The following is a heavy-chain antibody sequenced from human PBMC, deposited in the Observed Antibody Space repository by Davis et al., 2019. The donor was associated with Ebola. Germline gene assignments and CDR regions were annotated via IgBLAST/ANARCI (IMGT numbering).Heavy chain of an antibody. J-gene: IGHJ4*02. CDR2: INPNSGGT. CDR1: GYTFTGYY. Sequence: ASVKVSCKASGYTFTGYYMHWVRQAPGQGLEWMGWINPNSGGTNYAQKFQGRVTMTRDTSISTAYMELSRLRSDDTAVYYCARDSAGLVGASDYWGQGTLVTVSS. D-gene: IGHD1-26*01. CDR3: ARDSAGLVGASDY. V-gene: IGHV1-2*02.